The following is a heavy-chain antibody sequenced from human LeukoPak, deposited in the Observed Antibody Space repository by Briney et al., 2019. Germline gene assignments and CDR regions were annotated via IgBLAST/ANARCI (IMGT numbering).Heavy chain of an antibody. V-gene: IGHV3-30*04. CDR3: ARGGKQWFGGSAFDI. CDR2: ISYDGSNK. CDR1: GFTFSSYA. Sequence: PGGSLRLSCAASGFTFSSYAMHWVRQAPGKGLEWVAVISYDGSNKYYADSVKGRFTISRDNSKNTLYLQMNSLRAEDTAVYYCARGGKQWFGGSAFDIWGQGTMVTVSS. J-gene: IGHJ3*02. D-gene: IGHD3-10*01.